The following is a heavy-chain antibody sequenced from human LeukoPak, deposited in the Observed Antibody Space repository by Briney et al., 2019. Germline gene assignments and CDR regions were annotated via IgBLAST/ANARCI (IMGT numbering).Heavy chain of an antibody. V-gene: IGHV3-53*01. Sequence: PGGSLRLSCAASGFTVSSNYMSWVRQAPGKGLEWVSVIYSGGSTYYADSVKGRFTISRDSSKNTLYLQMNSLRAEDTAVYYCASLGDYYDSSGYYYWGQGTLVTVSS. J-gene: IGHJ4*02. CDR1: GFTVSSNY. CDR2: IYSGGST. CDR3: ASLGDYYDSSGYYY. D-gene: IGHD3-22*01.